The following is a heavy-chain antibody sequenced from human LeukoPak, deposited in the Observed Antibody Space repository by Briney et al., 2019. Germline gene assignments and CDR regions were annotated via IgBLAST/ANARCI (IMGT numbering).Heavy chain of an antibody. D-gene: IGHD5-18*01. CDR2: ISWNSGSI. CDR3: AKDISSYSYGYDY. J-gene: IGHJ4*02. Sequence: SLRLSCAASGFTFDDYAMHWVRQAPGKGLEWDSGISWNSGSIGYADSVKGRFTISRDNAKNSLYLQMNSLRAEDTALYYCAKDISSYSYGYDYWGQGTLVTVSS. CDR1: GFTFDDYA. V-gene: IGHV3-9*01.